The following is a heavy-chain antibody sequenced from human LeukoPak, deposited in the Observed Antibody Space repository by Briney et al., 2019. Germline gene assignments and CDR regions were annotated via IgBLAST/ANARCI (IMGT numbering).Heavy chain of an antibody. CDR2: IWYDGSNK. J-gene: IGHJ3*02. CDR1: GFTFSSYG. CDR3: ARAQGRYDSSEGAFDI. D-gene: IGHD3-22*01. Sequence: GGSLRLSCAASGFTFSSYGMHWVRQAPGKGLEWVAVIWYDGSNKYYADSVKGRFTISRDNSKNTLYLQMNSLRAEDTAVYYCARAQGRYDSSEGAFDIWGQGTMVTASS. V-gene: IGHV3-33*01.